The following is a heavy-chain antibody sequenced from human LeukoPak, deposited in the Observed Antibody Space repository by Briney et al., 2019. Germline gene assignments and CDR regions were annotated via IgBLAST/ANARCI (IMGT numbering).Heavy chain of an antibody. CDR3: ARAAIVVVVAATGFDY. Sequence: SETLSLTCAVSGGSISSSNWWSWVRQPPGKGLEWIGEIYHSGSTNYNPSLKSRVTISVDTSKNQFSLKLSSVTAADTAVYYCARAAIVVVVAATGFDYWGQGTLVTVSS. CDR1: GGSISSSNW. V-gene: IGHV4-4*02. CDR2: IYHSGST. D-gene: IGHD2-15*01. J-gene: IGHJ4*02.